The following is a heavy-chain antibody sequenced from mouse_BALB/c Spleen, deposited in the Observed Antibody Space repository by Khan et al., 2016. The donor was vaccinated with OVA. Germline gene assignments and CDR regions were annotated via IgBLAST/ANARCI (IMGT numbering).Heavy chain of an antibody. J-gene: IGHJ3*01. Sequence: DVMLVESGGDLVKPGGSLKLSCAASGFTFSNYAMSWVRQTPEKRLEWVASISSCGTTYFPDSVKGRFTIFRDNGRNILYLQRSSLRSEDTAMYYCARDYWFTYWGQGTLVTVSA. CDR1: GFTFSNYA. CDR2: ISSCGTT. V-gene: IGHV5-6-5*01. CDR3: ARDYWFTY.